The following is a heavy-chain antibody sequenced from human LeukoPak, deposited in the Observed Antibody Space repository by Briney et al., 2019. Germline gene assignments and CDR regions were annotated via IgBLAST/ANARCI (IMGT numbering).Heavy chain of an antibody. Sequence: SETLSLTCTVSGGSISSSSYYWGWIRQPPGKGLEWVGSIYYSGSTYYNPSLKSRVTISVDTSKNQFSLKLSSVTAADTAVYYCATRGDSAYYYDSSGYYPFDYWGQGTLVTASS. J-gene: IGHJ4*02. D-gene: IGHD3-22*01. CDR1: GGSISSSSYY. V-gene: IGHV4-39*01. CDR3: ATRGDSAYYYDSSGYYPFDY. CDR2: IYYSGST.